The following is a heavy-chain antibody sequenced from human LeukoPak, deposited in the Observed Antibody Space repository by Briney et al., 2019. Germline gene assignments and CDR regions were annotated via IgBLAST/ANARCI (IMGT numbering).Heavy chain of an antibody. D-gene: IGHD3-16*02. V-gene: IGHV3-48*04. CDR3: ARGLFGGVIVSDY. J-gene: IGHJ4*02. Sequence: GGSLRLSCAASGFTFSSYSMNWVRQAPGKGLEWVSYISSSSSTIYYADSVKGRFTISRDNAKNSPYLQMNSLRAEDTAVYYCARGLFGGVIVSDYWGQGTLVTVSS. CDR2: ISSSSSTI. CDR1: GFTFSSYS.